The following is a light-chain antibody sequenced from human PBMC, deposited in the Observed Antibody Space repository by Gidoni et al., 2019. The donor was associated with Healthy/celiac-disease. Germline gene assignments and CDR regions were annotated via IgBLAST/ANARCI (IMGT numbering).Light chain of an antibody. J-gene: IGKJ1*01. Sequence: DIQLTQSPSFLSASVGDRVTITCRASQGISSYLAWYQQKPGKAPKLLIYAASTVQSGVPSRFSGSRSGTEFTLTISSLQPEDFATFYCQQLNSYPWTFGQGTKVEIK. CDR3: QQLNSYPWT. CDR2: AAS. V-gene: IGKV1-9*01. CDR1: QGISSY.